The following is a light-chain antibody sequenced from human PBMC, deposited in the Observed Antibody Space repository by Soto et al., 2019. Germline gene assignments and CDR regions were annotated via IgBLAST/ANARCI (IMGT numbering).Light chain of an antibody. Sequence: DVWVSQSPRSLPVPLGQAASISCRSSRRLVYSDGNTYLSWFHQRTGQSPRRLIYKVSNRDSGVPDRFSGSGSGTDFTLKIRRVEAEDVGVYYCMQGTHWPPITFGQGTRLEIK. CDR2: KVS. J-gene: IGKJ5*01. CDR1: RRLVYSDGNTY. V-gene: IGKV2-30*01. CDR3: MQGTHWPPIT.